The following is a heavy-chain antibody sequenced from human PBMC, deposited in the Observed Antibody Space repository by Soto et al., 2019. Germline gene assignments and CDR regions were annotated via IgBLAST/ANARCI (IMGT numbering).Heavy chain of an antibody. J-gene: IGHJ4*02. CDR3: ARATFGSPDAGIDY. D-gene: IGHD3-3*01. V-gene: IGHV4-34*01. CDR2: INHSGST. CDR1: GGSISSYY. Sequence: SETLSLTCTVSGGSISSYYWTWIRQPPGTGLEWIGEINHSGSTNYNPSLKSRVTISVDTSKNQFSLKLTSVTAADTAVYYCARATFGSPDAGIDYWGQGTLVTVSS.